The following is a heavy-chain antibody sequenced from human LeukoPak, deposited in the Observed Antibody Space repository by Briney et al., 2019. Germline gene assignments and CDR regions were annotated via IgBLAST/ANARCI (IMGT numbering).Heavy chain of an antibody. Sequence: SETLSLTCTVSGGSISSYYWSWIRQPPGKGLEWFGYIYYSGSTNYNPSLKSRVTISVDTSKNQFPLKLSSVTAADTAVYYCAREGDHGDYFDYWGQGTLVTVSS. J-gene: IGHJ4*02. CDR1: GGSISSYY. CDR2: IYYSGST. V-gene: IGHV4-59*01. D-gene: IGHD4-17*01. CDR3: AREGDHGDYFDY.